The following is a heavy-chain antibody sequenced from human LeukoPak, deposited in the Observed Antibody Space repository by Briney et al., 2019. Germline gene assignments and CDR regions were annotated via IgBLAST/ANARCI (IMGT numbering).Heavy chain of an antibody. Sequence: SETLSLTCTVSGGSISSYYWSWIRQPPGKGLEWIGYIYYSGSTNYNPSLKSRVTISVDTSKNQFSLKLSSVTAADTAVYYCARVDYDNSGYYFDYWGQGTLVTVSS. CDR1: GGSISSYY. CDR2: IYYSGST. CDR3: ARVDYDNSGYYFDY. D-gene: IGHD3-22*01. J-gene: IGHJ4*02. V-gene: IGHV4-59*01.